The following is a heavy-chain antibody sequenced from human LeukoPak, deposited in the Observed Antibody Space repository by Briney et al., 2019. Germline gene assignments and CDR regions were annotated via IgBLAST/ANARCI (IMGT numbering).Heavy chain of an antibody. V-gene: IGHV3-23*01. CDR3: ARPDVVGATSVSIPYGMDV. D-gene: IGHD1-26*01. CDR2: ISGSGGST. Sequence: PGGSLRLSCAASGFTFSSYAMSWVRQAPGKGLEWVSAISGSGGSTYYADSVKGRFTISRDNSKNTLYLQMNSLRSEDTAVYYCARPDVVGATSVSIPYGMDVWGQGTTVTVSS. CDR1: GFTFSSYA. J-gene: IGHJ6*02.